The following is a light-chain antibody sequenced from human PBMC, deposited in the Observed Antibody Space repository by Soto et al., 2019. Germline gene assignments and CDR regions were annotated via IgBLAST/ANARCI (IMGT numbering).Light chain of an antibody. V-gene: IGLV2-14*01. J-gene: IGLJ3*02. CDR2: DVS. CDR1: SSDIGDYNY. CDR3: ISFTTTTSLVV. Sequence: QSVLTQPASVSGSPGQSITISCTGTSSDIGDYNYVSWYQQYPGKVPKLVIYDVSHRPSGVANRFSGSKSGNTASLTISGLQAEDEADYYCISFTTTTSLVVCGGGTELTVL.